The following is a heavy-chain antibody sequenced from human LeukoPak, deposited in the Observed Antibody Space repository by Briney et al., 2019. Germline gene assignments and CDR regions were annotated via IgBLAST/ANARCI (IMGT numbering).Heavy chain of an antibody. CDR3: SKGSYYSDSSGYTL. CDR2: ISYDGSNK. D-gene: IGHD3-22*01. V-gene: IGHV3-30*18. J-gene: IGHJ4*02. Sequence: PGGSLRLSCAASGFTFSSYGMHWVRQAPGKGLEWVAVISYDGSNKYYADSVKGRFTISRDNSKNTLYLQMNSLRAEDTAVYYCSKGSYYSDSSGYTLWGQGTLVTVSS. CDR1: GFTFSSYG.